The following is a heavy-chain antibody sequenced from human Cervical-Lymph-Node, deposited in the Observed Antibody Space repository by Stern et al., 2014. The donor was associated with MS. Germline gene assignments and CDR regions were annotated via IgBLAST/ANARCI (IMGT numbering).Heavy chain of an antibody. CDR3: ARTWLENTFDR. V-gene: IGHV3-48*02. CDR1: GFPFSTYG. CDR2: VSAGGDTT. Sequence: VQLVESGGGLVQPGGSLRLSCDTSGFPFSTYGMSWVRQAPGKGLEWVSFVSAGGDTTHYADSVEGRFTISRDKAGNSLYLQMHSLRDEDTAIYYCARTWLENTFDRWGQGTLVTVSS. D-gene: IGHD5-12*01. J-gene: IGHJ4*02.